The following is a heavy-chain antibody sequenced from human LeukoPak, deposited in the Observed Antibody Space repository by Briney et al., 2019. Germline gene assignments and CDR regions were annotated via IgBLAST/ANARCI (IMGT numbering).Heavy chain of an antibody. Sequence: GGSLRLSCAASGFTFSSNYMSWVRQAPGKGLEWVSVIYSGGSTYYADSVKGRFTISRDNSKNTLYLQMNSLRAEDTAVYYCARVKRGSSWYDYWGQGTLVTVSS. D-gene: IGHD6-13*01. CDR3: ARVKRGSSWYDY. V-gene: IGHV3-53*05. CDR1: GFTFSSNY. CDR2: IYSGGST. J-gene: IGHJ4*02.